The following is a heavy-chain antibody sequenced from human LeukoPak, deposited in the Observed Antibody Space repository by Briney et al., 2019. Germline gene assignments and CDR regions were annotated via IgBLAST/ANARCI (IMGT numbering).Heavy chain of an antibody. CDR2: IYDSGST. J-gene: IGHJ4*02. CDR3: ARHYRP. V-gene: IGHV4-61*08. Sequence: SETLSLTCTVSGGSVRSGGYYWSWIRQPPGKGLEWIGYIYDSGSTNYNSSLKSRVIMSADTSKNQFSLKLSSVTATDTAVYYCARHYRPWGQGTLVTVSS. CDR1: GGSVRSGGYY. D-gene: IGHD3-10*01.